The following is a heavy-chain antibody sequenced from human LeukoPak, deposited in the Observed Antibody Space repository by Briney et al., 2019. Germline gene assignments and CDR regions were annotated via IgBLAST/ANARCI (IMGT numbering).Heavy chain of an antibody. CDR1: GFTFSSYG. J-gene: IGHJ4*02. CDR3: ANLPSAPLYSSGWYVDY. V-gene: IGHV3-33*06. D-gene: IGHD6-19*01. Sequence: PGGSLRLSCAASGFTFSSYGMHWVRQAPGKGLEWVAVIWYDGSNKYYADSVKGRFTISRDNSKNTLYLQMNSLRAEDTAVYYCANLPSAPLYSSGWYVDYWGQGTLVTVSS. CDR2: IWYDGSNK.